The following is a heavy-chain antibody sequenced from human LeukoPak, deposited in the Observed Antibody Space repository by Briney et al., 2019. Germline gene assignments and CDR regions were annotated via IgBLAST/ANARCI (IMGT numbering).Heavy chain of an antibody. D-gene: IGHD3-22*01. CDR3: AKEGRRYYYDSSGYPVCFDY. Sequence: GGSLRLSCAASGFTFSSYAMSWVRPAPGRGLEWVSAISGSGGSTYYADSVKGRFTISRDNSKNTLYLQMNSLRAEDTAVYYCAKEGRRYYYDSSGYPVCFDYWGQGTLVTVSS. J-gene: IGHJ4*02. CDR1: GFTFSSYA. V-gene: IGHV3-23*01. CDR2: ISGSGGST.